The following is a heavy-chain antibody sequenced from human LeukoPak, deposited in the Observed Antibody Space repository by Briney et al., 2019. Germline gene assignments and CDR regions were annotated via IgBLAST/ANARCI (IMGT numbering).Heavy chain of an antibody. V-gene: IGHV4-59*01. D-gene: IGHD2-15*01. CDR2: IYYSGST. CDR3: ARTPFSAFDI. J-gene: IGHJ3*02. Sequence: SETLSLTCTVSGGSISSYYWSWIRQPPGKGLEWIGYIYYSGSTNYNPSLKSRVTISVDTSKNQFSLKLSSVTAADTAVYYCARTPFSAFDIWGQGTMVTVSS. CDR1: GGSISSYY.